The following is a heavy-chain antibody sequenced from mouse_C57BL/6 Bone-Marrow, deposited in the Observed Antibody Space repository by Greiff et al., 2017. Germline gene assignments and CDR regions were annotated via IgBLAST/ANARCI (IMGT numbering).Heavy chain of an antibody. D-gene: IGHD4-1*01. CDR2: IYPRSGNT. CDR3: VVTGTLFDY. J-gene: IGHJ2*01. CDR1: GYTFTSYG. Sequence: VKLQQSGAELARPGASVKLSCKASGYTFTSYGISWVKQRTGQGLEWIGEIYPRSGNTYYNEKFKGKATLTADKSSSTAYMELRSLTSEDSAVYFCVVTGTLFDYWGQGTTLTVSS. V-gene: IGHV1-81*01.